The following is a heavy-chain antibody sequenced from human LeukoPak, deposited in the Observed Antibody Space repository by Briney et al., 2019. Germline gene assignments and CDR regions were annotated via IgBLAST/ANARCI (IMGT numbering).Heavy chain of an antibody. CDR2: IYTSGST. CDR3: AREGLRSLGSRWYWTFDY. V-gene: IGHV4-61*02. D-gene: IGHD6-13*01. J-gene: IGHJ4*02. Sequence: PSETLSLTCTVSGGSISSSSYYWGWIRQPAGKGLEWIGRIYTSGSTNYNPSLKSRVTISVDTSKNQFSLKLRAVTAADTAVYYCAREGLRSLGSRWYWTFDYWGQGTLVTVSS. CDR1: GGSISSSSYY.